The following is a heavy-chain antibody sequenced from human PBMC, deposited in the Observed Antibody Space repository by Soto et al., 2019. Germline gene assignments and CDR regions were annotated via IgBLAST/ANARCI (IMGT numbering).Heavy chain of an antibody. CDR2: IIPIFGTA. J-gene: IGHJ5*02. CDR1: GGTFRSYA. CDR3: ARAWYSSSWYGHNWFDP. V-gene: IGHV1-69*12. Sequence: QVQLVQSGAEVKKPGSSVKVSCKASGGTFRSYAISWVRQAPGQGLEWMGGIIPIFGTANYAQKFQGRVTITADESTSTAYMELSSLRSEDTAVYYCARAWYSSSWYGHNWFDPWGQGTLVTVSS. D-gene: IGHD6-13*01.